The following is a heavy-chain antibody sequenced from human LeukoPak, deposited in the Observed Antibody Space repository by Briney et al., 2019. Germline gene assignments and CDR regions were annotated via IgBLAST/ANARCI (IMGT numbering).Heavy chain of an antibody. CDR3: AKAPYRGGSSWTEFDY. D-gene: IGHD6-13*01. J-gene: IGHJ4*02. CDR1: GFTFSSYA. Sequence: GGSLRLSCAASGFTFSSYAMSWVRQAPGKGLEWVSAISGSGGSTYYADSVRGRFTISRDNSRNTVYLEMSSLRVEDTAVYYCAKAPYRGGSSWTEFDYWGQGTLVTVSS. V-gene: IGHV3-23*01. CDR2: ISGSGGST.